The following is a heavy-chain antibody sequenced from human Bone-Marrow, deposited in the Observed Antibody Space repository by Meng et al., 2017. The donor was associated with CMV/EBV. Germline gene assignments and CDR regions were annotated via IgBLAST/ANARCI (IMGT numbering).Heavy chain of an antibody. CDR3: ARDGIVGATTGGDY. V-gene: IGHV3-11*04. CDR1: GFTFSDYY. Sequence: GESLKISCAASGFTFSDYYMSWIRQAPGKGLEWVSYISSSGSTIYYADSVKGRFTISRDNAKNSLYLQMNSLRAEDTAVYYCARDGIVGATTGGDYWGQGTLVTVSS. D-gene: IGHD1-26*01. CDR2: ISSSGSTI. J-gene: IGHJ4*02.